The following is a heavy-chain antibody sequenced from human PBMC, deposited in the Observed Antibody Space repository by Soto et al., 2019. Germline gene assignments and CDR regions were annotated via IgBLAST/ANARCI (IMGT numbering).Heavy chain of an antibody. Sequence: QVQLQESGPGLVKPSETLSLTCTVSGGSISTYYWCWIRQPPGKGLEWIGYIHYSGTTNYNPSLKSRVSMSVDTSKNQFSLKLSSVTAADTAVYFCARGKIVGPWGQGTLVTVSS. D-gene: IGHD3-16*02. CDR1: GGSISTYY. J-gene: IGHJ5*02. CDR2: IHYSGTT. V-gene: IGHV4-59*01. CDR3: ARGKIVGP.